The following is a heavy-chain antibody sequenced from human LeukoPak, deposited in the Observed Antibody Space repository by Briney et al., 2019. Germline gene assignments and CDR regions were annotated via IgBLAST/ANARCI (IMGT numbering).Heavy chain of an antibody. V-gene: IGHV3-23*01. D-gene: IGHD1-1*01. CDR2: ISAGGGFT. CDR1: GFTFSNYA. CDR3: AQYFTSGRRWFDP. Sequence: PGGSLRLSCAASGFTFSNYAMSWGRQAPGKGLEWGSSISAGGGFTYYSDSVKSRVTISRDNSRNTLSLQMNSLRAEDTAVYFCAQYFTSGRRWFDPWGQGTLVTVSS. J-gene: IGHJ5*02.